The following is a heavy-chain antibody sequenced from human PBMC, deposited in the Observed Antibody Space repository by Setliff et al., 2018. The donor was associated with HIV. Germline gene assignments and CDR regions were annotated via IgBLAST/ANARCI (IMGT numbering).Heavy chain of an antibody. V-gene: IGHV5-51*01. CDR1: GYSFTSYW. J-gene: IGHJ2*01. Sequence: PGESLKISCKGSGYSFTSYWIDWVRQMPGKGLEWMGIIYPGDSNTRYSPSFQGQVTISADKSISTAYLQWNSLKASDTAMYYCARNYGEPDWHFDLWGRGTLVTVSS. CDR2: IYPGDSNT. CDR3: ARNYGEPDWHFDL. D-gene: IGHD4-17*01.